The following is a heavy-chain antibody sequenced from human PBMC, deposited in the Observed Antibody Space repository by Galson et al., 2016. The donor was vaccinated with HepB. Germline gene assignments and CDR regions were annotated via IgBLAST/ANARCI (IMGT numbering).Heavy chain of an antibody. CDR3: ARETTIWGNGFQY. CDR2: VSWDATTI. V-gene: IGHV3-43*01. J-gene: IGHJ4*02. Sequence: SLRLSCAASGFTFDDYTMHWVRQAPGKGLEWDSLVSWDATTIYYADSVKGRFTISRDNSKNSLYLQMNRLTSEDTALYYCARETTIWGNGFQYWGQGTLVTVSS. D-gene: IGHD4-23*01. CDR1: GFTFDDYT.